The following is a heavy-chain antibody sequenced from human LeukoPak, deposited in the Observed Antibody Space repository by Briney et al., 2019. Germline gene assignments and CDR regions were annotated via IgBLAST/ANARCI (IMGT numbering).Heavy chain of an antibody. Sequence: GGSLRLSCAASGFRFIDYGMHWVRRPPGKGLQWVSFISDDGDNKYYTGSVKGRFTISRDNSKNTLYLQMNNLSADDTAVYYCAKLLLRQDYFYGMDVWGQGTTVTVSS. CDR3: AKLLLRQDYFYGMDV. D-gene: IGHD2/OR15-2a*01. V-gene: IGHV3-30*18. CDR1: GFRFIDYG. CDR2: ISDDGDNK. J-gene: IGHJ6*02.